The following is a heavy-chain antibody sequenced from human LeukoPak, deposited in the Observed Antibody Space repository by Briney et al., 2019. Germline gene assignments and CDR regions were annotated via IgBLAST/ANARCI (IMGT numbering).Heavy chain of an antibody. CDR1: GFTFSSYS. Sequence: PGGSLRLSCAASGFTFSSYSMNWVRQAPGKGLEWVSSISSSSSYIYYADSVKGRFTISRDSAKNSLYLQMNSLRAEDTAVYYCARDRYDILTGYLEYGMDVWGKGTTVTVSS. CDR2: ISSSSSYI. D-gene: IGHD3-9*01. J-gene: IGHJ6*04. CDR3: ARDRYDILTGYLEYGMDV. V-gene: IGHV3-21*01.